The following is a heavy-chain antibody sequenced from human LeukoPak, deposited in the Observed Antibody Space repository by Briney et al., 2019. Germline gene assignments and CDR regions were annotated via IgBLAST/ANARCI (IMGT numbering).Heavy chain of an antibody. V-gene: IGHV4-59*01. Sequence: SETLSLTCTVSGVPTTSYYWSWVRQSPGKALEWIGHIYYTGGTNYNPSLKSRVSISIDSSKNQFSLTLSSVTVADTAVYYCARLPRRYSTTWFFDYWGQGTLVTVSS. CDR3: ARLPRRYSTTWFFDY. CDR2: IYYTGGT. J-gene: IGHJ4*02. D-gene: IGHD6-13*01. CDR1: GVPTTSYY.